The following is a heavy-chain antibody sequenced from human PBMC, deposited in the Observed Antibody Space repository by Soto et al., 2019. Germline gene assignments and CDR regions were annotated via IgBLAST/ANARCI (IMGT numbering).Heavy chain of an antibody. CDR1: GFTFISYA. V-gene: IGHV3-23*01. CDR2: ISGSGGST. CDR3: AKDTGDIVVVPAAIPPENV. Sequence: QPGGSLRLSCAASGFTFISYAMSWVRQAPGKGLEWVSAISGSGGSTYYADSVKGRFTISRDNSKNTLYLQMNSLRAEDTAVYYCAKDTGDIVVVPAAIPPENVWGQGTTVTVSS. J-gene: IGHJ6*02. D-gene: IGHD2-2*02.